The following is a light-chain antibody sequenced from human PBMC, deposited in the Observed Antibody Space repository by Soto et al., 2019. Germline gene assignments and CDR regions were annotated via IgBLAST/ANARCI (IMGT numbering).Light chain of an antibody. CDR1: HSVSSN. V-gene: IGKV3-15*01. CDR2: STS. J-gene: IGKJ5*01. Sequence: IVRTHSPATLSVSPGEMASLSFRAIHSVSSNLAWYQQKPFQTPSLLIYSTSTRATGIPARFSGSGSGTDFTLTISSLQPEDFAVYFCQQYNSWPPITFGRGTRLEIK. CDR3: QQYNSWPPIT.